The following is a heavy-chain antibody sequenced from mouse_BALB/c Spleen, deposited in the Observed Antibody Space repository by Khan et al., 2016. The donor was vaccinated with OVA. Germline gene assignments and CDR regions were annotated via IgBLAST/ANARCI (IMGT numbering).Heavy chain of an antibody. J-gene: IGHJ4*01. V-gene: IGHV2-3*01. CDR3: AKCTPYYYSRDY. Sequence: QVQLQQSGPGLVAPSQSLSITCTVSGFSLTSYGVNWVRQPPGQGLEWLGVIWGDGSTNYHSALISRLIISKDNSTSQAFLKLNSLQTDDTATYYCAKCTPYYYSRDYWGQGASVTVSS. CDR2: IWGDGST. CDR1: GFSLTSYG.